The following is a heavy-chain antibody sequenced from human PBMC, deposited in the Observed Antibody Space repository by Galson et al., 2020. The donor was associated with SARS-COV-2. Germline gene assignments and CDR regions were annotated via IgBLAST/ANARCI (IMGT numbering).Heavy chain of an antibody. CDR1: GYTFDSYG. CDR3: AREFYRGRPGDY. Sequence: ASVKVSCKASGYTFDSYGLSWVRQAPGQGLEWMGYINPYTGHTNYAQKFQGRVAMTTDTSTNTAYMELTRLRSDATAVYYCAREFYRGRPGDYWGQGTLVTVSS. J-gene: IGHJ4*02. D-gene: IGHD1-26*01. V-gene: IGHV1-18*01. CDR2: INPYTGHT.